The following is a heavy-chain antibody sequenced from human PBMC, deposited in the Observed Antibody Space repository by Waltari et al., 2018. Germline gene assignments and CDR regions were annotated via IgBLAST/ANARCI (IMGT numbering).Heavy chain of an antibody. CDR3: ARVSSSSWPAVDY. CDR1: GGSISSYY. J-gene: IGHJ4*02. Sequence: QVQLQESGPGLVKPSETLSLTCTVSGGSISSYYWSWIRQPPGKGLEWIGYIYYSGSTNYNPSLKSRVTISVDTSKNQFSLKLSSVTAADTAVYYCARVSSSSWPAVDYWGQGMLVTVSS. V-gene: IGHV4-59*01. CDR2: IYYSGST. D-gene: IGHD6-13*01.